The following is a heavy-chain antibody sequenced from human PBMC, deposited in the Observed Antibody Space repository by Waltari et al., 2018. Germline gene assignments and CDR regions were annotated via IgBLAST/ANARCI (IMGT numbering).Heavy chain of an antibody. D-gene: IGHD2-2*01. V-gene: IGHV3-33*01. CDR3: ARQDIVVVPAAIPNYYYYGMDV. Sequence: QVQLVESGGGVVQPGRSLRLSCAASGFTFSRYGMHWVRPAPGTGLAWGAVIWYDGSNKYYADSVKGRFTISRDNSKNTLYLQMNSLRAEDTAVYYCARQDIVVVPAAIPNYYYYGMDVWGQGTTVTVSS. J-gene: IGHJ6*02. CDR1: GFTFSRYG. CDR2: IWYDGSNK.